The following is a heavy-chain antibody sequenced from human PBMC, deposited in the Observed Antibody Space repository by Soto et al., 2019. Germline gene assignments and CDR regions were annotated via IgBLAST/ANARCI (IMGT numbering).Heavy chain of an antibody. V-gene: IGHV3-23*01. Sequence: GGSLRLSCAASGFTFSSYALSWVRQAPGKGLEWVSAISGSGGSTYYADSVKGRFTISRDNSKNTLYLQMNSLRAEDTAVYYCAKDLTMIVVVMIDYWGQGTLVTVSS. CDR2: ISGSGGST. CDR3: AKDLTMIVVVMIDY. D-gene: IGHD3-22*01. CDR1: GFTFSSYA. J-gene: IGHJ4*02.